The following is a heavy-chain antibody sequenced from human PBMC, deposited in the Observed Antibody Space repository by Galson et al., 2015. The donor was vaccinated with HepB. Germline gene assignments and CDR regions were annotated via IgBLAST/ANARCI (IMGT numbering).Heavy chain of an antibody. Sequence: SLRLSCAASGFIFGDYAMSWVRQAPGKGLEWVGFIRSKAYGGTTEYAASVKGRFTISRDDSKSIAYLEMNSLKTEDTAVYYCSRGLVTITYYFYYGMDVWGQGTTVTVSS. J-gene: IGHJ6*02. CDR3: SRGLVTITYYFYYGMDV. CDR1: GFIFGDYA. D-gene: IGHD3-9*01. CDR2: IRSKAYGGTT. V-gene: IGHV3-49*04.